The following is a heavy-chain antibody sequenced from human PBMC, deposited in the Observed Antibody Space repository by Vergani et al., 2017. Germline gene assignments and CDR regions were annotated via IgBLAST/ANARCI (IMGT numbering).Heavy chain of an antibody. CDR3: ATAFPRGYSYGLNYYYYMDV. D-gene: IGHD5-18*01. CDR2: VDPEDGET. J-gene: IGHJ6*03. CDR1: GYTFTSYY. Sequence: VQLVQSGAEVKKPGASVKVSCKASGYTFTSYYMHWVQQAPGKGLEWMGLVDPEDGETIYAEKFQGRVTITADTSTDTAYMELSSLRSEDTAVYYCATAFPRGYSYGLNYYYYMDVWGKGTTVTVSS. V-gene: IGHV1-69-2*01.